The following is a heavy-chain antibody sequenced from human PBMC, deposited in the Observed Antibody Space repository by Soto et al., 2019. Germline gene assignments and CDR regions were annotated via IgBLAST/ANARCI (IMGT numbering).Heavy chain of an antibody. J-gene: IGHJ6*02. D-gene: IGHD3-10*01. CDR2: ILNDGSNR. Sequence: QVQLVESGGGVVQPGRSLTLSCAASGFTFSNYGMHWVRQAPGKGLEWVAVILNDGSNRYHADSVKDRFTISRDNSKNTLYLKMNSLRAEDTAVDYCARDDEYSGNGMDVWGQGTTVTVS. CDR1: GFTFSNYG. V-gene: IGHV3-33*01. CDR3: ARDDEYSGNGMDV.